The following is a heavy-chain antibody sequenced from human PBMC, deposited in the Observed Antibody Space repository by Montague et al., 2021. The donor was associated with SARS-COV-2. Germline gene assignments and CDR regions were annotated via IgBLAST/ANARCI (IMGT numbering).Heavy chain of an antibody. CDR2: IRADGTTT. D-gene: IGHD6-13*01. Sequence: SLRLSCAASGFSFSDYALHWVRQAPGQGLEWVARIRADGTTTNYADSVKGRFTISRDNAQDTVYLHMTTLTAEDTAVYYCVRAFSNSFKWFDPWGQGTLVTVSS. CDR1: GFSFSDYA. V-gene: IGHV3-74*01. CDR3: VRAFSNSFKWFDP. J-gene: IGHJ5*02.